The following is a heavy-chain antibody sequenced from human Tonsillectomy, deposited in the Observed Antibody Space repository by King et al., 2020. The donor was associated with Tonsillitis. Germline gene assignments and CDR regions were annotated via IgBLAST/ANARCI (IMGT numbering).Heavy chain of an antibody. CDR3: AKLGGPDYGDRRYFYYFYGMDV. J-gene: IGHJ6*02. CDR2: ISDSGDNT. CDR1: GFTFSDYA. V-gene: IGHV3-23*04. Sequence: VQLVQSGGGLVQPGGSLRLSCAASGFTFSDYATSWVRQAPGKGLEWVSSISDSGDNTYYADSVKGRFTISRDNSKNTLFLQMNSLRAEDTAIYYCAKLGGPDYGDRRYFYYFYGMDVWGQGTTVTVSS. D-gene: IGHD4-17*01.